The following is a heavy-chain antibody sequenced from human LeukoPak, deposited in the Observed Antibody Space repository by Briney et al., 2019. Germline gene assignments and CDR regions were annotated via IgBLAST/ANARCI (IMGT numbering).Heavy chain of an antibody. D-gene: IGHD6-25*01. CDR3: ARDQRYYYYYYMDV. J-gene: IGHJ6*03. V-gene: IGHV4-4*07. CDR2: IYTSGST. CDR1: GGSISSYY. Sequence: SETLSLTCTVSGGSISSYYWSWIRQPAGKGLEWIGRIYTSGSTNYNPSLKSRVTMSVDTSKNQFSLKLSSATAADTAVYYCARDQRYYYYYYMDVWGKGTTVTVSS.